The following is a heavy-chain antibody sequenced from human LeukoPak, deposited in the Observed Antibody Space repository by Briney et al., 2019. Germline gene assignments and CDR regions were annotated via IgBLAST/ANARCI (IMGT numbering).Heavy chain of an antibody. J-gene: IGHJ4*02. CDR1: GYSFTSYW. CDR3: ARPSNNYYDSSGYYNPVGFDY. CDR2: IYPGDSDT. D-gene: IGHD3-22*01. Sequence: GESLKISCKGSGYSFTSYWIGWVRQMPGKGLEWMGIIYPGDSDTRYSPSFQGQVTISADKSISTAYLQWSSLKASDAAMYYCARPSNNYYDSSGYYNPVGFDYWGQGTLVTVSS. V-gene: IGHV5-51*01.